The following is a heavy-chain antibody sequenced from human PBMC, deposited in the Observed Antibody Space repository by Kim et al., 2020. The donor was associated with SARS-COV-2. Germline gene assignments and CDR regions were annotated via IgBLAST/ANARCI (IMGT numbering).Heavy chain of an antibody. CDR1: GGTFSSYA. CDR3: ARYGVGGYTKNFWSGYYTDDAFDI. Sequence: SVKVSCKASGGTFSSYAISWVRQAPGQGLEWMGGIIPIFGTANYAQKFQGRVTITADESTSTAYMELSSLRSEDTAVYYCARYGVGGYTKNFWSGYYTDDAFDIWGQGTMVTVSS. V-gene: IGHV1-69*13. CDR2: IIPIFGTA. D-gene: IGHD3-3*01. J-gene: IGHJ3*02.